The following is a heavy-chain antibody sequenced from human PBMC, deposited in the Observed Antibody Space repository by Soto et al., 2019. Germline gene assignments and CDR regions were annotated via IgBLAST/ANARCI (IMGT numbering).Heavy chain of an antibody. CDR1: GFSLSNARMG. CDR2: IFSNDEK. J-gene: IGHJ6*02. CDR3: ARVPYYYDSSGYYYAKFYYYGMDV. D-gene: IGHD3-22*01. V-gene: IGHV2-26*01. Sequence: SGPTLVNPTETLTLTCTVSGFSLSNARMGVSWIRQPPGKALEWLAHIFSNDEKSYSTSLKSRLTISKDTSKSQVVLTMTNMDPVDTATYYCARVPYYYDSSGYYYAKFYYYGMDVWGQGTTVTVSS.